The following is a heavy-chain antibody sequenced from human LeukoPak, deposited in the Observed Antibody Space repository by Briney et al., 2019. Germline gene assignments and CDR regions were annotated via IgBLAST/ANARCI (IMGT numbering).Heavy chain of an antibody. V-gene: IGHV1-69*13. D-gene: IGHD3-3*01. CDR3: ARGDYDFWSGYSTYYYYYYGMDV. Sequence: SVKVSCKASGGTFSSYAISWVRQAPGQGLEWMGGIIPIFGTANYAQKFQGRVTITADESTSTAYMELSSLRSEDTAVYYCARGDYDFWSGYSTYYYYYYGMDVWGQGTTVTVSS. J-gene: IGHJ6*02. CDR2: IIPIFGTA. CDR1: GGTFSSYA.